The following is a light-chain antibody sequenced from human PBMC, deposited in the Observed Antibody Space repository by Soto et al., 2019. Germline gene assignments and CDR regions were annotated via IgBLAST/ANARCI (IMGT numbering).Light chain of an antibody. Sequence: QSALTQPRSVSGSPGQSVTISCTGTSSDVGGYNFVSWYQQYPGKAPKVIIYDVNERPSGVPDRFSGSKSGNTASLTISGLQDEDDADHYCCSYGGRYTYVLGIGTKVTVL. J-gene: IGLJ1*01. CDR3: CSYGGRYTYV. CDR2: DVN. CDR1: SSDVGGYNF. V-gene: IGLV2-11*01.